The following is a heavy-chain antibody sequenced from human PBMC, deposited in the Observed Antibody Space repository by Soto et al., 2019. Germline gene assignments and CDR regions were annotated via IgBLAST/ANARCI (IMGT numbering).Heavy chain of an antibody. CDR2: MNTYSGKT. Sequence: QVQLVQSGAEVKKPGASVKVSCKTSGYTYTTYGISWVRQAPAQGLEWMGWMNTYSGKTDYPQEFQGSVSMTTDTSTSTAYLDLRSLNSDDTAVYFCVRDRLTVTGTKCFDCWCQGTLVSVSS. D-gene: IGHD1-1*01. CDR1: GYTYTTYG. J-gene: IGHJ4*02. V-gene: IGHV1-18*01. CDR3: VRDRLTVTGTKCFDC.